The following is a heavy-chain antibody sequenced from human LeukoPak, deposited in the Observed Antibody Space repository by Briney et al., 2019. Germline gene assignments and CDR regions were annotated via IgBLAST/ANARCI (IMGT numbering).Heavy chain of an antibody. Sequence: GGSLRLSCAASGFTFSSYAMSWVRQAPGKGLEWVSTISSSGGSTYYADSVKGRFTISRDNSKNTLYLQMNSLRAEDTAVYYCAKETCSSTSCSTDYWGQGTLVTVSS. CDR3: AKETCSSTSCSTDY. CDR2: ISSSGGST. D-gene: IGHD2-2*01. CDR1: GFTFSSYA. J-gene: IGHJ4*02. V-gene: IGHV3-23*01.